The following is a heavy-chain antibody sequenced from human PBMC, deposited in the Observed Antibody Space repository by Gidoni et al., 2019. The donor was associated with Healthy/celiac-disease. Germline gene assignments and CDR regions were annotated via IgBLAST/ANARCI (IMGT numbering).Heavy chain of an antibody. CDR3: ASRSILPFDGLPFDY. Sequence: VQLLESGGGLVPPGGSLRLSCSASGFTFRSYAMSWVRQAPGKGLEWVSAISGSGGSTYYADSVKGRFTISRDNSKNTLYLQMNSLRAEDTAVYYCASRSILPFDGLPFDYWGQGTLVTVSS. V-gene: IGHV3-23*01. CDR2: ISGSGGST. J-gene: IGHJ4*02. CDR1: GFTFRSYA.